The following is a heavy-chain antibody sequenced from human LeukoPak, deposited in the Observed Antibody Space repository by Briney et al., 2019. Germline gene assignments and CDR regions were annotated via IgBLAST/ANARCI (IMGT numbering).Heavy chain of an antibody. Sequence: PGGSLRLSCAASGFTVISNYMSWVRRAPGKGLEWVSLIYSGGSTYYADSVRGRFTISRDNSKDTLYLQMNYLRAEDTAIYYCARWQQRPIDCWGQGTLVTVSS. CDR1: GFTVISNY. J-gene: IGHJ4*02. V-gene: IGHV3-53*01. D-gene: IGHD5-18*01. CDR3: ARWQQRPIDC. CDR2: IYSGGST.